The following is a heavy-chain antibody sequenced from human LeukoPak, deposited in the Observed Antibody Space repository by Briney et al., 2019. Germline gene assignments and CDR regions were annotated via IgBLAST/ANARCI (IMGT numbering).Heavy chain of an antibody. J-gene: IGHJ4*02. D-gene: IGHD3-22*01. CDR2: ISSSGSTI. V-gene: IGHV3-48*03. Sequence: AGSLRLSCAASGFTFSSYEMNWVRQAPGKGLEWVSYISSSGSTIFYADSVKGRFTISRDNAKNSLYLQMNSLRAEDTAVYYCAREYSDRSAYYYAFDYWGRGTLVTVSS. CDR3: AREYSDRSAYYYAFDY. CDR1: GFTFSSYE.